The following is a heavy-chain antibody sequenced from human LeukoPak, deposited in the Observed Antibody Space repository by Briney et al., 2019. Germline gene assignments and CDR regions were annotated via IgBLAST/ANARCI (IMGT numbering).Heavy chain of an antibody. Sequence: SGTLSLTCAVSGGSISSSNWWSWVRQPPGKGLEWIGEIYHSGSTNYNPSLKSRVTISVDTSKNQFSLKLSSVTAADTAVYYCARDYAYYDSSGYTFDYYYYGMDVWGQGTTVTVSS. D-gene: IGHD3-22*01. CDR1: GGSISSSNW. V-gene: IGHV4-4*02. J-gene: IGHJ6*02. CDR2: IYHSGST. CDR3: ARDYAYYDSSGYTFDYYYYGMDV.